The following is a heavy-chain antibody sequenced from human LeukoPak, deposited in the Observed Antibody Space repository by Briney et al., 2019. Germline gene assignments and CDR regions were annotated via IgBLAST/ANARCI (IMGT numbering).Heavy chain of an antibody. V-gene: IGHV5-51*01. Sequence: GESLKISCKGSGYSFTSYWIGWVRQMPGKGLEWMGIIYPGDSDTRYSPSFQGQVTISADKSINTAYLQWSSLKASDSAIYYCATKVFGPPSEKYYYYMDVWGKGTTVTVSS. D-gene: IGHD3-10*01. CDR2: IYPGDSDT. CDR1: GYSFTSYW. CDR3: ATKVFGPPSEKYYYYMDV. J-gene: IGHJ6*03.